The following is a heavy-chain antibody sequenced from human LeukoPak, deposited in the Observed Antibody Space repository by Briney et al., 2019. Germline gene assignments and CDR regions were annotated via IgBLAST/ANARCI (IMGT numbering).Heavy chain of an antibody. J-gene: IGHJ4*02. D-gene: IGHD2-15*01. CDR3: AKCRGGSCLRSFDY. CDR2: ISGSGGST. CDR1: GFPFSSYA. Sequence: GGSLRLSCAASGFPFSSYAMSWVRQAPGKGLEWVSAISGSGGSTYYADSVKGRFTISRDNSKNTLYLQMNSLRAEDTAVYYCAKCRGGSCLRSFDYWGQGTLVTVSS. V-gene: IGHV3-23*01.